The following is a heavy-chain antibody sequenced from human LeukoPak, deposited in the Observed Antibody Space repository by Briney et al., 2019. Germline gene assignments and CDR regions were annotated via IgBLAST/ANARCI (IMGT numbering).Heavy chain of an antibody. J-gene: IGHJ3*02. CDR2: IKQDGSEK. CDR1: GVTFSSYW. Sequence: HPGGSLRLSCAASGVTFSSYWMSWVRQAPGKGLEWVANIKQDGSEKYYVDSVKGRFTISRDNAKNSLYLQMNSLRAEDTAVYYCATTVRWELLRGGAFDIWGQGTMVTVSS. V-gene: IGHV3-7*01. D-gene: IGHD1-26*01. CDR3: ATTVRWELLRGGAFDI.